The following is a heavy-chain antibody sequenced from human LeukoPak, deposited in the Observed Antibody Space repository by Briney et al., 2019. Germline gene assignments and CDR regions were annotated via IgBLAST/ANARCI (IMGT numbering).Heavy chain of an antibody. CDR3: AELSITMIGGV. CDR1: GFTFSSYW. CDR2: INSDGSST. V-gene: IGHV3-74*01. J-gene: IGHJ6*04. Sequence: GGSLRLSCAASGFTFSSYWMHWVRQAPGKGLVWVSRINSDGSSTSYADSVKGRFTISRDNAKNSLYLQMNSLRAEDTAVYYCAELSITMIGGVWGKGTTVTISS. D-gene: IGHD3-10*02.